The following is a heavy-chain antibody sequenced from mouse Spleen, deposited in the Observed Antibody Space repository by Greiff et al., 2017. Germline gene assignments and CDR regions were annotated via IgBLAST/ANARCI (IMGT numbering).Heavy chain of an antibody. CDR1: GFTFSDYG. V-gene: IGHV5-17*01. Sequence: DVQLVESGGGLVKPGGSLKLSCAASGFTFSDYGMHWVRQAPGKGLEWVAYISSGGSTIYYADTVKGRFTISRDNAKNTLFLKMTSLRSEDTAMYYCARPHGSKAVYAMDYWGQGTSVTVSS. CDR2: ISSGGSTI. CDR3: ARPHGSKAVYAMDY. D-gene: IGHD1-1*01. J-gene: IGHJ4*01.